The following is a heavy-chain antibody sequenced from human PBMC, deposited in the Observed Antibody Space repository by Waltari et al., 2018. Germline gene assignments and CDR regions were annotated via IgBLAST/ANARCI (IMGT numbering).Heavy chain of an antibody. CDR2: ISSSSSYI. D-gene: IGHD3-10*01. CDR1: GFTFSSYS. CDR3: ARDSLITMVRGVPIDYYYGMDV. V-gene: IGHV3-21*01. J-gene: IGHJ6*02. Sequence: EVQLVESGGGLVKPGGSLRLSCAASGFTFSSYSMNWVRQAPGKGLEWVSSISSSSSYIYYADSVKGRFTISRDNAKNSLYLQMNSLRVEDTAVYYCARDSLITMVRGVPIDYYYGMDVWGQGTTVTVSS.